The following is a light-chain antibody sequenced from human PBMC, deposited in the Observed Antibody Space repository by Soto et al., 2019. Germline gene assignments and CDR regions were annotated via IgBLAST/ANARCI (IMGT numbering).Light chain of an antibody. Sequence: DIRMTQYPPTLSASVGDRVTITCRASQSISSRLAWYQQKPGKAPKLLIYDASSLESGVPSRLSGSGSGTEFTLTISSLKPDDFATYYCQQYNSHWTFGQGTKVDIK. CDR2: DAS. J-gene: IGKJ1*01. CDR3: QQYNSHWT. V-gene: IGKV1-5*01. CDR1: QSISSR.